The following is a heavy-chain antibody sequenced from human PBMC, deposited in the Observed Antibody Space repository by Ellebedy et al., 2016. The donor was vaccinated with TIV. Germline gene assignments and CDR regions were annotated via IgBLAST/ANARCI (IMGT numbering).Heavy chain of an antibody. Sequence: AASVKVSCKASGGTFSSYAISWVRQAPGQGLEWMGGIIPIFGTANYAQKFQGRVTITADESTSTAYMELSSLRSEDTAVYYCARDPLIVVVPAAMVGYYYYGMDVWGQGTTVTVSS. V-gene: IGHV1-69*13. CDR3: ARDPLIVVVPAAMVGYYYYGMDV. CDR1: GGTFSSYA. J-gene: IGHJ6*02. CDR2: IIPIFGTA. D-gene: IGHD2-2*01.